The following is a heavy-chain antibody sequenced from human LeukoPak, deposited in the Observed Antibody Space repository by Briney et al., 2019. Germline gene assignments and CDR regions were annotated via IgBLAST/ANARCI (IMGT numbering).Heavy chain of an antibody. CDR1: GGTFSSYA. D-gene: IGHD2-8*01. CDR2: IIPIFGTA. V-gene: IGHV1-69*01. Sequence: SVKVSCKASGGTFSSYAISWVRQAPGQGLEWMGGIIPIFGTANYAQKYQGRVTITADESTSTAYMELSSLRSEDTAVYYCAIDIVLMVYAPYYYGMDVWGQGTTVTVSS. J-gene: IGHJ6*02. CDR3: AIDIVLMVYAPYYYGMDV.